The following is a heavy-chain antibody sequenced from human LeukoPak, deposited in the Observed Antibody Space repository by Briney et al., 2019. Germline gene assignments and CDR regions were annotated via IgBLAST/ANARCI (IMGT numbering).Heavy chain of an antibody. J-gene: IGHJ4*02. Sequence: GGSLRLSCAASGFTFSTYGMTWVRQAPGKGLEWVSGISGSGGSTYYADSVKGRFTISRDNAKNSLYLQMNSLRAEDTAVYYCARDGYNYPFDYWGQGTLVTVSS. D-gene: IGHD5-24*01. CDR3: ARDGYNYPFDY. CDR1: GFTFSTYG. V-gene: IGHV3-23*01. CDR2: ISGSGGST.